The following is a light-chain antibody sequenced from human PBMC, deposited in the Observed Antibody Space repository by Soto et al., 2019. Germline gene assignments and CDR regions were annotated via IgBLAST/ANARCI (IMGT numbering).Light chain of an antibody. J-gene: IGKJ1*01. Sequence: DIQMTQSPSSLSASVGDRVTITCRASQSISNNLSWYQQKPGKAPKLLIYAVFNLQSGVPSRFSGSGSGTEFTLTINSLQPEDVATYYCLQTYSTWTFGQGTKVEIK. V-gene: IGKV1-39*01. CDR1: QSISNN. CDR2: AVF. CDR3: LQTYSTWT.